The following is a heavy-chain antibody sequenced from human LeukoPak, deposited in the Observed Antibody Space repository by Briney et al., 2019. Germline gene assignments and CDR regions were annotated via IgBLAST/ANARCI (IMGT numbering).Heavy chain of an antibody. Sequence: GGSLRLSCAASGFTFSSYGMHWVRQAPGKGLEWVAVIWYDGSNKYYADSVKGRFTISRDNSKNTLYLQMNSPRAEDTAVDYCAKGGIVEPYWGQGTLVTVSS. J-gene: IGHJ4*02. CDR2: IWYDGSNK. CDR3: AKGGIVEPY. D-gene: IGHD1-26*01. V-gene: IGHV3-33*06. CDR1: GFTFSSYG.